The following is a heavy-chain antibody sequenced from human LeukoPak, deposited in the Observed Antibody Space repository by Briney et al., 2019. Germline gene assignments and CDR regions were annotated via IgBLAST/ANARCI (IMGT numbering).Heavy chain of an antibody. J-gene: IGHJ6*02. CDR3: ATAYNYGLDV. V-gene: IGHV4-4*08. CDR1: GGSISTYW. CDR2: IHSSGST. D-gene: IGHD3-16*01. Sequence: PSETLSLTCTVSGGSISTYWCNWIRQPPGKGLEWIGYIHSSGSTNSSPSLKSRVTSSLDTSRNQCLLKVTSVTAADTAVYYCATAYNYGLDVWGQGTTVSVS.